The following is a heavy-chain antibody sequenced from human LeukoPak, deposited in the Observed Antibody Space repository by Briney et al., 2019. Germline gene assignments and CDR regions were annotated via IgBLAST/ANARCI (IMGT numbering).Heavy chain of an antibody. CDR3: ARGILYYDILTGYYLGDAFDI. Sequence: SETLSLTCTVSGGSISSGTYYWAWIRQPAGKGLEWIGRIYTSGSTNYNPSLKSRVTMSVDTSKNQFSLKLSSVTAADTAVYYCARGILYYDILTGYYLGDAFDIWGQGTMVTVSS. CDR1: GGSISSGTYY. J-gene: IGHJ3*02. CDR2: IYTSGST. V-gene: IGHV4-61*02. D-gene: IGHD3-9*01.